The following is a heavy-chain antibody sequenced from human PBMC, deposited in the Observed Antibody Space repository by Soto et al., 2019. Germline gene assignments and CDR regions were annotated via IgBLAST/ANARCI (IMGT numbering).Heavy chain of an antibody. CDR3: ARDRGYGDYRDAFDI. Sequence: GASVKVSCKASGGTFSSYAISWVRQAPGQGLEWMGGIIPIFGTANYAQKFKGRVTITADESTSTAYMELSSLRSEDTAVYYCARDRGYGDYRDAFDIWGQGTMVTVSS. D-gene: IGHD4-17*01. J-gene: IGHJ3*02. V-gene: IGHV1-69*13. CDR2: IIPIFGTA. CDR1: GGTFSSYA.